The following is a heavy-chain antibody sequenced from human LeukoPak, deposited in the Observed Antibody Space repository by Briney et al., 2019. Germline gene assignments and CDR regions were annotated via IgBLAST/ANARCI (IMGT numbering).Heavy chain of an antibody. J-gene: IGHJ6*02. CDR3: ARVYDSSGYYYPDFYYYYYYGMDV. CDR1: GGSISSYY. V-gene: IGHV4-59*08. CDR2: IYYSGST. Sequence: SETLSLTCTVSGGSISSYYWSWIRQPPGKGLEWIGYIYYSGSTNYNPSLKSRVTISVDTSKNQFSLKLSSVTAADTAVYYCARVYDSSGYYYPDFYYYYYYGMDVWGQGTTVTVSS. D-gene: IGHD3-22*01.